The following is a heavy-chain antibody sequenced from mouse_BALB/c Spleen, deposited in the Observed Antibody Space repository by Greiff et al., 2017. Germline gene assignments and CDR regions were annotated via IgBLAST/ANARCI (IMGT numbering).Heavy chain of an antibody. Sequence: VQLQQSGTVLARPGASVKMSCKASGYSFTSYWMHWVKQRPGQGLEWIGAIYPGNSDTSYNQKFKGKAKLTAVTSASTAYMELSSLTNEDSAVYYCTREGMGYYAMDYWGQGTSVTVSS. V-gene: IGHV1-5*01. CDR2: IYPGNSDT. CDR1: GYSFTSYW. D-gene: IGHD2-3*01. J-gene: IGHJ4*01. CDR3: TREGMGYYAMDY.